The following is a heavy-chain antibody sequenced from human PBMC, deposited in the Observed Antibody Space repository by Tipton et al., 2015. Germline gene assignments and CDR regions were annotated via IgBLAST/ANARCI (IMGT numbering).Heavy chain of an antibody. J-gene: IGHJ6*02. CDR1: GASTSSSSFY. V-gene: IGHV4-39*01. CDR2: IHYSGYT. CDR3: ATSYQYYSYYYGKDV. Sequence: TLSLTCTVSGASTSSSSFYWGWIRQPPGKGLEWIGTIHYSGYTYYNWSLKSRVTISVDTSKNQFSLRLSSVTAADTAVYYCATSYQYYSYYYGKDVWGQGTTVTVSS.